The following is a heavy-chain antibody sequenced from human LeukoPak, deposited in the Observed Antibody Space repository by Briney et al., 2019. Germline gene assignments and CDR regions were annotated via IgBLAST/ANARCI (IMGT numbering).Heavy chain of an antibody. Sequence: GSLRLSCAASEFSVGSNYMTWVRQAPGKGLEWVSLIYSGGSTYYADSVKGRFTISRDNSKNTLYLQMNSLRAEDTAVYYCARALWFGELPTGGFDYWGQGTLVTVSS. D-gene: IGHD3-10*01. V-gene: IGHV3-66*01. CDR1: EFSVGSNY. J-gene: IGHJ4*02. CDR2: IYSGGST. CDR3: ARALWFGELPTGGFDY.